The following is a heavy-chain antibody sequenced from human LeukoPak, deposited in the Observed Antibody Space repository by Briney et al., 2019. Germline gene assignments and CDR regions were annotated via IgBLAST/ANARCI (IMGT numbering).Heavy chain of an antibody. V-gene: IGHV1-46*01. D-gene: IGHD5-24*01. CDR3: ARVRDGYNDAYDI. Sequence: ASVKVSCKASGGSFSSYTIDWVRQAPGQRLEWMGIIKPSGGDTSYAQTFQGRVFMTRDTSTSTVYMELSSLKSEDTAVYYCARVRDGYNDAYDIWGQGTMVTVSS. J-gene: IGHJ3*02. CDR1: GGSFSSYT. CDR2: IKPSGGDT.